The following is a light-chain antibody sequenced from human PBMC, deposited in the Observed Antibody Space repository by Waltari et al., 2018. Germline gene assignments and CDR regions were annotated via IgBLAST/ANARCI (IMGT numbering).Light chain of an antibody. CDR2: GAS. V-gene: IGKV3-20*01. CDR3: QQYGSLTWT. CDR1: QSVSSSY. Sequence: EVVLTQSPGTLSLPPGERATVSCRASQSVSSSYFAWYQQKAGQAPRLLIHGASNRATGVPDRFSGRGSGTDFTLTINGLGPQDSAVYYCQQYGSLTWTFGQGTTVEIK. J-gene: IGKJ1*01.